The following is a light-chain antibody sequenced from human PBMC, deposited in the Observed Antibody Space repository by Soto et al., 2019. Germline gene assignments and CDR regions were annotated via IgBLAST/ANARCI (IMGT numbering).Light chain of an antibody. CDR1: LSVSNN. Sequence: VMTQSPATLSFSPGQRATLSCKASLSVSNNLAWYQHIPGQAPRLLIYGASTRATGIPARFSGRGSGTEFNLTISSLQSEDFAVYFCQQYYNWPAWTFGQGTKVDIK. CDR2: GAS. J-gene: IGKJ1*01. V-gene: IGKV3-15*01. CDR3: QQYYNWPAWT.